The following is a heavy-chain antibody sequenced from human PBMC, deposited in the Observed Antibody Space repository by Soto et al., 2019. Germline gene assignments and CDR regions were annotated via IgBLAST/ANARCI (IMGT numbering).Heavy chain of an antibody. J-gene: IGHJ5*02. V-gene: IGHV4-30-4*01. Sequence: SETLSLTCTVSGGSISSGDYSWSWIRQPPGKGLEWIGYIYYSGSTYYNPSLKSRVTISVDTSKNQFSLKLSSVTAADTAMYYCAKVLHYYDSPKGDWFDPWGQGNLVTVSS. D-gene: IGHD3-22*01. CDR2: IYYSGST. CDR3: AKVLHYYDSPKGDWFDP. CDR1: GGSISSGDYS.